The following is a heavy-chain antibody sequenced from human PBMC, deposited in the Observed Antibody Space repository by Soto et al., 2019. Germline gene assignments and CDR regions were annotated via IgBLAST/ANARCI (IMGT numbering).Heavy chain of an antibody. CDR1: GFTFSGSA. J-gene: IGHJ4*02. Sequence: EVQLVESGGGLVQPGGSLKLSCAASGFTFSGSAMHWVRQASGKGLEWVGRIRSKANSYATAYAAPVKGRFTISRDDSKNTAYLQMNSLKTEDTAVYYCTRINTVSYYWGQGTLVTVSS. CDR3: TRINTVSYY. D-gene: IGHD4-17*01. V-gene: IGHV3-73*01. CDR2: IRSKANSYAT.